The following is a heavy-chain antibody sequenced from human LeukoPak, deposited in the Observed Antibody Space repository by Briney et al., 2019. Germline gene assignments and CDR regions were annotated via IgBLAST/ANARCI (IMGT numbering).Heavy chain of an antibody. CDR3: AKDHGAAVVPRRFDY. Sequence: GGSLRLSCAASGFTFNSYAMSWVREAPGKGPEWVSNIYYAGGDIYYADSVKGRFNVSRDNINNALHLQMDSLKVEETADNYCAKDHGAAVVPRRFDYWGRGTLVTVSS. D-gene: IGHD2-21*01. J-gene: IGHJ4*02. CDR1: GFTFNSYA. CDR2: IYYAGGDI. V-gene: IGHV3-23*01.